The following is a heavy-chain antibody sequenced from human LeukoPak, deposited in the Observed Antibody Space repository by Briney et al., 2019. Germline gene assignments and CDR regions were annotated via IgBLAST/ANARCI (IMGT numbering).Heavy chain of an antibody. CDR1: GDSITSATW. Sequence: SETLSLTCAVSGDSITSATWWSWVRQSPGKGLEWIGEFFQSGRTNYNPSLKSRVTISVDTSKNQFSLKLSSVTAADTAVYYCASMEWELPRDSFYFDYWGQGTLVTVSS. CDR3: ASMEWELPRDSFYFDY. V-gene: IGHV4-4*02. J-gene: IGHJ4*02. D-gene: IGHD1-26*01. CDR2: FFQSGRT.